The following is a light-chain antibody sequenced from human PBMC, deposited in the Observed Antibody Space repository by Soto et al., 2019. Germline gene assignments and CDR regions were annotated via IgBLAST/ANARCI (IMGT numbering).Light chain of an antibody. CDR3: QQYYSYPRT. CDR1: QGISSY. J-gene: IGKJ1*01. Sequence: AIRITQSPSSLSASTGDRVTITCRASQGISSYLAWYQQKPGKAPKLLIYAASTLQSGVPSRFSGSGAGTDFTLTISCLQSEDFATDYCQQYYSYPRTFGQGTKVDIK. CDR2: AAS. V-gene: IGKV1-8*01.